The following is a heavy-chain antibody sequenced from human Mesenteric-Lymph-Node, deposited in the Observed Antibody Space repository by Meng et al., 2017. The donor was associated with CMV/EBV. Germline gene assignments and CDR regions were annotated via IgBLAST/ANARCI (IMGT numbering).Heavy chain of an antibody. Sequence: GGSLRLSCAASGFTFSDYYMDWVRQAPGKGLEWVSSISSSSSYIYYADSVKGRFTISRDNAKNSLYLQMNSLRAEDTAVYYCAREYQLHPDYYYYGMDVWGQGTTVTVSS. CDR2: ISSSSSYI. D-gene: IGHD2-2*01. CDR3: AREYQLHPDYYYYGMDV. J-gene: IGHJ6*02. CDR1: GFTFSDYY. V-gene: IGHV3-21*01.